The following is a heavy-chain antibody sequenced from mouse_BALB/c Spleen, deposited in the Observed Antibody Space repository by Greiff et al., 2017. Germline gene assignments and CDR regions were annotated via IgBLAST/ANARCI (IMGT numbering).Heavy chain of an antibody. CDR1: GFNIKDTY. J-gene: IGHJ1*01. D-gene: IGHD1-1*01. CDR3: APVATPYWYFDV. Sequence: VHVKQSGAELVKPGASVKLSCTASGFNIKDTYMHWVKQRPEQGLEWIGRIDPANGNTKYDPKFQGKATITADTSSNTAYLQLSSLTSEDTAVYYCAPVATPYWYFDVWGAGTTVTVSS. V-gene: IGHV14-3*02. CDR2: IDPANGNT.